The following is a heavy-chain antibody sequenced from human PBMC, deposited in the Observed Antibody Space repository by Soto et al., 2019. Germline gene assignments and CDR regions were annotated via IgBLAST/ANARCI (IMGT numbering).Heavy chain of an antibody. D-gene: IGHD1-26*01. CDR1: GLTFSSYG. J-gene: IGHJ4*02. CDR3: GTSGSYPDY. Sequence: QVHLVESGGGVVQPGRSLRLSCAASGLTFSSYGMHWVRQAPGKGLEWVAVIWYDGSNKYYVDSVKGRFIISRDNSKNTLYLQMNSLRAEDTAVYYCGTSGSYPDYWGQGTLVTVSS. CDR2: IWYDGSNK. V-gene: IGHV3-33*01.